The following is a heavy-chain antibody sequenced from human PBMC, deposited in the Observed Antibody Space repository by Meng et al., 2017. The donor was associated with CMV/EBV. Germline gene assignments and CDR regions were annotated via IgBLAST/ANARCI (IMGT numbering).Heavy chain of an antibody. J-gene: IGHJ4*02. CDR1: GFTFRSYA. V-gene: IGHV3-30*16. CDR2: ISFDETNE. CDR3: AKEDEDKDLEVAD. Sequence: CAVSGFTFRSYAMFWVRQAPGEGLQWVALISFDETNEDYADSVKGRFIISRDDSKNTLYLQMNSLRPDDTGVYYCAKEDEDKDLEVADWGQGTLVTVSS. D-gene: IGHD3-3*01.